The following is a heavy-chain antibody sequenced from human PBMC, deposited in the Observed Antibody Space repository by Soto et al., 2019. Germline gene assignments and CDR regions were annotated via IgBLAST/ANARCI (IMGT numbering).Heavy chain of an antibody. D-gene: IGHD5-12*01. CDR1: GFTFGDYA. J-gene: IGHJ4*02. CDR2: IRSKAYGGTK. CDR3: TSSGGYSGYDPHDY. Sequence: GGSLRLSCTASGFTFGDYAMSWFRQAPGKGLEWVGFIRSKAYGGTKEYAGSVKGRFTISRDDSKSIAYLQMNSLKTEDTAVYYCTSSGGYSGYDPHDYWGQGTLVTVSS. V-gene: IGHV3-49*03.